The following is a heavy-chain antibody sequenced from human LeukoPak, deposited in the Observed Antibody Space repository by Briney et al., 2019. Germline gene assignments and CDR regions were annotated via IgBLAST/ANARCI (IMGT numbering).Heavy chain of an antibody. Sequence: PGGSLRLSCAASGFTLSSYGMHWVRQAPGKGLEWVAVIWYDGSNKYYADSVKGRFTISRDNSKNTLYLQMNSLRAEDTAVYYCAREVQWELHNWFDPWGQGTLVTVSS. CDR3: AREVQWELHNWFDP. D-gene: IGHD1-26*01. CDR2: IWYDGSNK. J-gene: IGHJ5*02. V-gene: IGHV3-33*01. CDR1: GFTLSSYG.